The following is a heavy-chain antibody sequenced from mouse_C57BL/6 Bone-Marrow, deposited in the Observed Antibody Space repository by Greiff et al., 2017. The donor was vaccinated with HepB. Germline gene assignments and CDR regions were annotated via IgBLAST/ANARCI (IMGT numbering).Heavy chain of an antibody. J-gene: IGHJ2*01. V-gene: IGHV3-6*01. D-gene: IGHD2-2*01. Sequence: VQLQQSGPGLVKPSQSLSLTCSVTGYSITSGYYWNWIRQFPGNKLEWMGYISYDGSNNYNPSLKNRISITRDTSKNQFFLKLNSVTTEDTATYYCARGAKVKDYYFDYWGQGTTLTVSS. CDR3: ARGAKVKDYYFDY. CDR1: GYSITSGYY. CDR2: ISYDGSN.